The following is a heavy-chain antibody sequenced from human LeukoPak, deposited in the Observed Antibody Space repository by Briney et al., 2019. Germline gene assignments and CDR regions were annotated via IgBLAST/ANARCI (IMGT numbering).Heavy chain of an antibody. D-gene: IGHD3-10*01. Sequence: PGGSLRLSCAAFGFTLSSYAMGWVRQAPGKGLEWVSAISGSGGVAYYADSVKGRFTFSRDNSKNTLYLQMNSLRPEDTALYYCAKAVWFGEFDYYFFGLDVWGQGTTVTVS. J-gene: IGHJ6*02. V-gene: IGHV3-23*01. CDR2: ISGSGGVA. CDR1: GFTLSSYA. CDR3: AKAVWFGEFDYYFFGLDV.